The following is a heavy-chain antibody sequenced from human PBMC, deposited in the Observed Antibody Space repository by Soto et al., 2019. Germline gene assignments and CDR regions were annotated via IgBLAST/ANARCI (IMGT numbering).Heavy chain of an antibody. V-gene: IGHV1-3*01. CDR3: ARDLGCWTDY. CDR1: GYTFTSYA. CDR2: INAGNGNT. J-gene: IGHJ4*02. D-gene: IGHD1-1*01. Sequence: QVQLVQSGAEVKKPGASVKVSCKASGYTFTSYAMQWVRQAPGQRLEWMGWINAGNGNTKYSQKFQGRVTITRDTSASTADMELSSLRSEDTAVYYCARDLGCWTDYWGQGTLVTVSS.